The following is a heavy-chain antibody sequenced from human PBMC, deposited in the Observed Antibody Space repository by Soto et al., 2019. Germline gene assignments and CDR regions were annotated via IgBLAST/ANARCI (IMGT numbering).Heavy chain of an antibody. CDR2: IGTAGDT. D-gene: IGHD5-18*01. Sequence: EVQLVESGGGLVQPGGSLRLSCAASGFIFSAYDMHWVRQATGKGLEWVSAIGTAGDTYYPGSVKGRFTVSRENAKNTLDLQMNSLTVGDTAVYYCVRAYSYGPPAYYFYYIGVWGKGTTVTVSS. V-gene: IGHV3-13*01. CDR3: VRAYSYGPPAYYFYYIGV. J-gene: IGHJ6*03. CDR1: GFIFSAYD.